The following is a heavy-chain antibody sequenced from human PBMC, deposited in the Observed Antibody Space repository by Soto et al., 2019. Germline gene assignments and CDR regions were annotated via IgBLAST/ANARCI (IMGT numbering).Heavy chain of an antibody. CDR2: ISSSGSTI. J-gene: IGHJ6*02. CDR1: GFTFSDYY. CDR3: ARSTTVKGPLMDV. D-gene: IGHD4-4*01. Sequence: GGSLRLSCAASGFTFSDYYMSWIRQAPGKGLEWVSYISSSGSTIYYADSVKGRFTISRDNAKNSPYLQMNSLRAEDTAVYYCARSTTVKGPLMDVWGQGTTVTVSS. V-gene: IGHV3-11*01.